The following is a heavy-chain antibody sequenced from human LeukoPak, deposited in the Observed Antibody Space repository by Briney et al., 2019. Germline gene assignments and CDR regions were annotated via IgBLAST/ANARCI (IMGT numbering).Heavy chain of an antibody. CDR3: AKGAKRLGYCSGGTCYSNYDYYYMDV. Sequence: GGSLRLSCAASGFTFSSYGMHWVRQAPGKGLEWVAFIRYDGSKKYYADSVKGRFTISRDNSKNTLYLQMNSLRAEDTAVYYCAKGAKRLGYCSGGTCYSNYDYYYMDVWGKGTTVTVSS. CDR2: IRYDGSKK. J-gene: IGHJ6*03. V-gene: IGHV3-30*02. CDR1: GFTFSSYG. D-gene: IGHD2-15*01.